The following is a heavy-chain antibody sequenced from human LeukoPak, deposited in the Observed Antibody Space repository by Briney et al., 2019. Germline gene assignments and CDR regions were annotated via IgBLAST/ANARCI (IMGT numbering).Heavy chain of an antibody. CDR2: ILNDGSYK. V-gene: IGHV3-33*05. J-gene: IGHJ3*02. Sequence: GGSLRLSCAASGFPFSSYGMHWVRQAPGKGLEWVALILNDGSYKFYADSVKGRFTISRDSSKNTLYLQMNSLRVDDTAVYYCARDDARQANAFDIWGQGTMVIVSS. CDR1: GFPFSSYG. CDR3: ARDDARQANAFDI.